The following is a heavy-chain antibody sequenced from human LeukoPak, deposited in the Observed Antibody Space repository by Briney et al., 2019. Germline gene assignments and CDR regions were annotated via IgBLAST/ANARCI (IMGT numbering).Heavy chain of an antibody. CDR3: ARGKDYVWVSYRYYFDY. Sequence: SETLSLTCTVSGGSISSYYWSWIRQPAGKGLEWIGRIYTSGSTNYNPSLKSRVTMSVDTSKNQFSLKLSSVTAADTAVYYCARGKDYVWVSYRYYFDYWGQGTLVTVSS. V-gene: IGHV4-4*07. CDR1: GGSISSYY. D-gene: IGHD3-16*02. J-gene: IGHJ4*02. CDR2: IYTSGST.